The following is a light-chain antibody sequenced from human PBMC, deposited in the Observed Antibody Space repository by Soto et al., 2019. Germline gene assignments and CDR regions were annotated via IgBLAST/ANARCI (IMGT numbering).Light chain of an antibody. Sequence: QLVLTQPASVSGSPGQSIAISCTGTSSDVGGYNYVSWYQQHPGKAPKLMLYDVSNRPSGVSSRFSGSKSGNTASLTISGLQAEDEADYYCNSYTSSSTYVFGTGTKVTVL. CDR1: SSDVGGYNY. J-gene: IGLJ1*01. V-gene: IGLV2-14*01. CDR2: DVS. CDR3: NSYTSSSTYV.